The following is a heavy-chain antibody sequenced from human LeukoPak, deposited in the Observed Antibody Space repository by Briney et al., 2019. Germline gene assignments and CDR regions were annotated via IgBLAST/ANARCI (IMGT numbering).Heavy chain of an antibody. CDR3: AKGKVVPATIYDY. V-gene: IGHV3-23*01. CDR2: FSGGDGST. D-gene: IGHD2-2*02. CDR1: GFTFSSYA. J-gene: IGHJ4*02. Sequence: GGSLRLSCAASGFTFSSYAMSWVRQAPGKGLEWVSGFSGGDGSTSYADSVKGRFTISRDDSKNTLYLQMNSLRAEDTAVYYCAKGKVVPATIYDYWGQGTLVTVSS.